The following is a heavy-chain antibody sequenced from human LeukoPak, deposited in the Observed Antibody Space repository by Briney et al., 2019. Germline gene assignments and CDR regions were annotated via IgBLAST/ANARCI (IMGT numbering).Heavy chain of an antibody. V-gene: IGHV4-59*08. CDR2: IFYSGNT. Sequence: SETLSLTCTVFGGSISSYYWSWIRQPPGKGLEWIGYIFYSGNTNYNPSLKSRVTMSVDTSKNQFSLKLSSVTAADTALYYCARAFSYSYFDYWGQGTLVTVSS. D-gene: IGHD2-15*01. CDR1: GGSISSYY. CDR3: ARAFSYSYFDY. J-gene: IGHJ4*02.